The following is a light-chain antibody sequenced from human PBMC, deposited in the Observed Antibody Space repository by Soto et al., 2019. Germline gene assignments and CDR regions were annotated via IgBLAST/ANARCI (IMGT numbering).Light chain of an antibody. J-gene: IGKJ2*01. CDR2: AAS. CDR3: QQYGSSPSS. CDR1: QSVSSTY. V-gene: IGKV3-20*01. Sequence: DIVLTQSPGTLSLSPGESATLACRASQSVSSTYFAWYQQRPGQPPRLLIYAASTKATGIPDRFSGSGSGTDCTLTISRLEPEDFGVYYCQQYGSSPSSFGQGTRLQI.